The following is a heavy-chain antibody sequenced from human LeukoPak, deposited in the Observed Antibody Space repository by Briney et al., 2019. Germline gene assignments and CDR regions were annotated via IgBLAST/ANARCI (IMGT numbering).Heavy chain of an antibody. V-gene: IGHV3-48*03. CDR3: GRDTRGFDY. J-gene: IGHJ4*02. CDR2: ISSSGSTI. Sequence: PGGSLRLSCAASGFTFSSYEMNWVRQAPGKGLEWVSYISSSGSTIDYADSVKGRFTISRDNAKNSLYLQMNSLRAEDTAVYYCGRDTRGFDYWARGTLVTFSS. D-gene: IGHD3-10*01. CDR1: GFTFSSYE.